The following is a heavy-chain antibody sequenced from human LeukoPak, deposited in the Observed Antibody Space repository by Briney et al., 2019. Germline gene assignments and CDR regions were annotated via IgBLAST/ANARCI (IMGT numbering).Heavy chain of an antibody. V-gene: IGHV3-48*01. Sequence: TGGSLRLSCAASGFTFSSYSMNWVRQAPGKGLEWVSYISSSSSTIYYADSVKGRFTISRDNAKNSLYLQMNSLRAEDTAVYYCARDSSTDYGDYGPLDSYYYYGMDVWGQGTTVTVSS. CDR2: ISSSSSTI. D-gene: IGHD4-17*01. CDR3: ARDSSTDYGDYGPLDSYYYYGMDV. J-gene: IGHJ6*02. CDR1: GFTFSSYS.